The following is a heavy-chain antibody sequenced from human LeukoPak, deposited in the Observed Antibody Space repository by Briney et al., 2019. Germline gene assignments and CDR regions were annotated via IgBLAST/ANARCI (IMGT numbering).Heavy chain of an antibody. J-gene: IGHJ4*02. Sequence: SQTLSLTCTVSGGSISSGGYYWSWIRQHPGKGLEWIGYIYYSGSTYYNPSLKSRVTISVDTSKNQFSLKLSSVTAADTAVYYCARRALYGDYLIDYWGQGTLVTVSS. CDR3: ARRALYGDYLIDY. CDR2: IYYSGST. D-gene: IGHD4-17*01. CDR1: GGSISSGGYY. V-gene: IGHV4-31*03.